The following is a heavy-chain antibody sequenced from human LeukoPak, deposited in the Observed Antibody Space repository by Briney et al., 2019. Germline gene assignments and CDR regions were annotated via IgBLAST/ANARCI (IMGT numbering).Heavy chain of an antibody. Sequence: PSETLSLTCTVSGDSISRYYWSWIRQSPGKGLEWIAYIHYSGTTNYNPSLKSRVTLSVDTSKSQFSLKLNSVTAADTAVYYCAGGGYCSRSSCFAPLFDYWGQGALVTVSS. CDR1: GDSISRYY. J-gene: IGHJ4*02. CDR3: AGGGYCSRSSCFAPLFDY. CDR2: IHYSGTT. V-gene: IGHV4-59*01. D-gene: IGHD2-2*01.